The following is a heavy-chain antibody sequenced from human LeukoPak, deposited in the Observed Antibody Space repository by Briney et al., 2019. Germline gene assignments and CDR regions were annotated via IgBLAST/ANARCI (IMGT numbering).Heavy chain of an antibody. CDR3: ARGGGGSCYP. CDR1: GFTFSSYS. CDR2: ISYDGSNK. V-gene: IGHV3-30*03. Sequence: GGSLRLSCAASGFTFSSYSMNWVRQAPGKGLEWVAVISYDGSNKYYADSVKGRFTISRDNSKNTPYLQMNSLRAEDTAVYYCARGGGGSCYPWGQGTLVTVSS. J-gene: IGHJ5*02. D-gene: IGHD3-10*01.